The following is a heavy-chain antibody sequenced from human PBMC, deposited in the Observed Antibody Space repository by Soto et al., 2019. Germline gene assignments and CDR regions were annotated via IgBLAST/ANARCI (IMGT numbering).Heavy chain of an antibody. CDR3: ARDYAYYYGSGRTNGMDV. Sequence: QVQLVQSGAEVKKPGASVKVSCKASGYTFTGYYMHWVRQAPGQGLELMGCINPNSGGTNYAQKFQGWVTMTRDTSISTAYMEMSRLRSDDTAVYYCARDYAYYYGSGRTNGMDVWGQGTTVTVSS. D-gene: IGHD3-10*01. V-gene: IGHV1-2*04. J-gene: IGHJ6*02. CDR2: INPNSGGT. CDR1: GYTFTGYY.